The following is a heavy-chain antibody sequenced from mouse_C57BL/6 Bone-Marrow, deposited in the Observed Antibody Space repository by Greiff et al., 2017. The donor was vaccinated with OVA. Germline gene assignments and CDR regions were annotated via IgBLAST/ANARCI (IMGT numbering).Heavy chain of an antibody. J-gene: IGHJ1*03. Sequence: EVQLVESGGGLVKPGGSLKLSCAASGFTFSSYALSWVRQTPEKRLEWVATISDGGSYTYYPDNVKGRFTISRDNAKNNLYMQMSHLKSEDTAMDYCARDRNWDDWYFEVWGTGTTVTVSS. D-gene: IGHD4-1*02. CDR1: GFTFSSYA. CDR3: ARDRNWDDWYFEV. V-gene: IGHV5-4*01. CDR2: ISDGGSYT.